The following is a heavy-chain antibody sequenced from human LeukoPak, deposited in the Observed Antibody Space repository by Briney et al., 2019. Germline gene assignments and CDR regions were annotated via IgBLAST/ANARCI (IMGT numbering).Heavy chain of an antibody. Sequence: GGSLRLSCVASGFTFSISWVTWVRQAPGKGLEWVANIDKHGNGKYYVDSVKGRFAVSRDYASNPVFLQMDSLRAEDTSVYYCARDAGWGYYDLWGQGTPVTVSS. CDR3: ARDAGWGYYDL. D-gene: IGHD1-26*01. V-gene: IGHV3-7*01. CDR1: GFTFSISW. CDR2: IDKHGNGK. J-gene: IGHJ4*02.